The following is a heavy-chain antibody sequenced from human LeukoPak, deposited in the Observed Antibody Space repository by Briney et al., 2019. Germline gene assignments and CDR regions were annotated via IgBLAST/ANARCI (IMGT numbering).Heavy chain of an antibody. CDR1: GFTFDDYT. CDR3: AKDIRDEFWSGSFDH. V-gene: IGHV3-43*01. Sequence: GGSLRLSCAASGFTFDDYTMHWVRQAPNQGPEWVSLISWDGGSTYYADSVKGRFTISRDNSKNSLYLQMNSLRTEDTALYYCAKDIRDEFWSGSFDHWGQGILVTVSS. D-gene: IGHD3-3*01. CDR2: ISWDGGST. J-gene: IGHJ4*02.